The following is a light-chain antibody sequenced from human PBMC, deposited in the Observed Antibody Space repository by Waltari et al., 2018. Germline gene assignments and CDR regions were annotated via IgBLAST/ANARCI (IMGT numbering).Light chain of an antibody. CDR3: QERSNWPGGS. Sequence: EIVLTQSPATLSLSPGESVTLSCRASQSVSSYLAWYQQKPGQAPRLLIYDASNRATGIPARFVGSGSGTDFTLTISSLEPEDFAVYYCQERSNWPGGSFGGGTKVEIK. V-gene: IGKV3-11*01. CDR1: QSVSSY. J-gene: IGKJ4*01. CDR2: DAS.